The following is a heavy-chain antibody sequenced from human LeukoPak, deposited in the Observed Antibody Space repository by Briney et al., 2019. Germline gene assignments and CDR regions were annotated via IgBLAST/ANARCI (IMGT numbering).Heavy chain of an antibody. CDR2: IYTSGST. V-gene: IGHV4-61*02. J-gene: IGHJ4*02. Sequence: SQTLSLTCTVSGGSISSGSYYWSWIRQPAGKGLEWIGRIYTSGSTNYNPSLKSRVTISVDTSKNQFSLKLSSVTAADTAVYYCARVRGGVWFGEPRGDFDYWGQGTLVTVSS. CDR1: GGSISSGSYY. D-gene: IGHD3-10*01. CDR3: ARVRGGVWFGEPRGDFDY.